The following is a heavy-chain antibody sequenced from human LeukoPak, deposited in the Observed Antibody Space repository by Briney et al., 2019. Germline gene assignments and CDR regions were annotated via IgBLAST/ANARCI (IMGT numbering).Heavy chain of an antibody. CDR3: ARGPARIAAAGKDFDY. CDR2: IYSGSST. CDR1: GFTVSSNY. Sequence: PGGSLRLSCAASGFTVSSNYMSWVRQAPGKGLEWVSVIYSGSSTYYADSVKGRFTISRDNSKNTLYLQMNSLRAEDTAVYYCARGPARIAAAGKDFDYWGQGTLVTVSS. V-gene: IGHV3-53*01. D-gene: IGHD6-13*01. J-gene: IGHJ4*02.